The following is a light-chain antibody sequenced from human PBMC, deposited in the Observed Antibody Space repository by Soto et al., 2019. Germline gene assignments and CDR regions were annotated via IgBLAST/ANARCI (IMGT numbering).Light chain of an antibody. CDR1: QSIGTN. CDR3: QQTYSAPPL. J-gene: IGKJ1*01. CDR2: AVS. Sequence: DIQMTQSKYSLSASIGDRVTLTFRAIQSIGTNLNWYQQRPGKAPKLLIYAVSSLQSGVSSRFSGSGSGTDFTLSINSLQREDFAPYYCQQTYSAPPLFCQG. V-gene: IGKV1-39*01.